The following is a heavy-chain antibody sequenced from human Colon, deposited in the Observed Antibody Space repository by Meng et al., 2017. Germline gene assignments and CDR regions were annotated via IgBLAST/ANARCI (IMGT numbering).Heavy chain of an antibody. CDR2: INHSGGI. Sequence: GSLRLSCAASGFILHDYGMSWIRQPPGKGLEWIGEINHSGGISYNPSLKSRLTIPVDTSRNQMSLRLSSVTAADTAVYYCARGSIADRLANWGQGTLVTVSS. J-gene: IGHJ4*02. V-gene: IGHV4-34*01. CDR1: GFILHDYG. D-gene: IGHD2-21*01. CDR3: ARGSIADRLAN.